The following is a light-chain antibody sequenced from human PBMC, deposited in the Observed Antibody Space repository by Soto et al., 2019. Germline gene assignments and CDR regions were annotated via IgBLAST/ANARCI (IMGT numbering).Light chain of an antibody. CDR2: EVT. CDR3: ASYRSANTLVV. V-gene: IGLV2-14*01. J-gene: IGLJ1*01. CDR1: SRDIGNYNY. Sequence: QSVLTQPAYVSGSPGQSITSSCTGTSRDIGNYNYVSWYQHHPGKAPKLMIYEVTSRPSGVSDRFSGSKSGMTASLTISGLQPEDEADYFCASYRSANTLVVFGTGTKVTVL.